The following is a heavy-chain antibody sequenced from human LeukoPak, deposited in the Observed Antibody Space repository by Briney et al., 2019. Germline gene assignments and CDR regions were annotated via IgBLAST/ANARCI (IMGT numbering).Heavy chain of an antibody. J-gene: IGHJ4*02. D-gene: IGHD3-10*01. CDR1: GYTFTSYD. V-gene: IGHV1-2*06. CDR2: INPNSGGT. CDR3: ARDARTYYGSGSYLGDY. Sequence: ASVKVSCKASGYTFTSYDINWVRQATGQGLEWMGRINPNSGGTNYAQKFQGRVTMTRDTSISTAYMELSRLRSDDTAVYYCARDARTYYGSGSYLGDYWGQGTLVTVSS.